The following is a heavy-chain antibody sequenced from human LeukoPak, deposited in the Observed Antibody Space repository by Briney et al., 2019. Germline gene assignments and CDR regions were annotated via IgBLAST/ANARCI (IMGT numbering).Heavy chain of an antibody. CDR2: ISSSGSTI. V-gene: IGHV3-48*03. CDR1: GFTFSSYV. CDR3: ARGGDSSGYSIYFDY. Sequence: GGSLRLSCAASGFTFSSYVMNWVRQAPGKGLEWVSYISSSGSTIYYADSVKGRFTISRDNAKNSLYLQMNSLRAEDTAVYYCARGGDSSGYSIYFDYWGQGTLVTVSS. D-gene: IGHD3-22*01. J-gene: IGHJ4*02.